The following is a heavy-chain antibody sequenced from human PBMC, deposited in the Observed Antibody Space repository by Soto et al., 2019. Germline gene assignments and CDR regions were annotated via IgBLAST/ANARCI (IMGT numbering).Heavy chain of an antibody. J-gene: IGHJ6*02. CDR1: GGSISSYY. Sequence: TSETLSLTCTVSGGSISSYYWSWIRQPPGKGLEWIGYIYYSGSTNYNPSLKSRVTISVDMSKNQFSLKLSSVTAADTAVYYCARVSLPVEAPGTLGRRIVPSPTQYYYGMDVWGQGTTVTVSS. V-gene: IGHV4-59*01. D-gene: IGHD6-13*01. CDR2: IYYSGST. CDR3: ARVSLPVEAPGTLGRRIVPSPTQYYYGMDV.